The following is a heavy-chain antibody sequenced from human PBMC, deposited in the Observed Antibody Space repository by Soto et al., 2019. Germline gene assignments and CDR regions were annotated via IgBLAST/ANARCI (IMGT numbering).Heavy chain of an antibody. D-gene: IGHD6-13*01. V-gene: IGHV4-59*12. CDR1: GGSISSYH. CDR3: ARYQQLVRAFDY. J-gene: IGHJ4*02. CDR2: IYYSGST. Sequence: SETLSLTCTVSGGSISSYHWSWIRQPPGKGLEWIGEIYYSGSTNYNPSLKSRVTISVDKSKNQFYLKLSSVTAADTAVYYCARYQQLVRAFDYWGQGTLVTVSS.